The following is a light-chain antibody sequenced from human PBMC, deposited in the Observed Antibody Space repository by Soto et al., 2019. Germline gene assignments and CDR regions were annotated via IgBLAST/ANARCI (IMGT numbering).Light chain of an antibody. V-gene: IGKV1-5*03. CDR2: KTS. Sequence: DIHMTQSPSTLSASVGDRVTITCRASQSISISLAWYQQKPGKAPNLLIYKTSSLETGVPSRFSGSGSGTEFTLTISSLQPDDFATYYCQHWHDFSWTFGQGTKVEV. CDR3: QHWHDFSWT. J-gene: IGKJ1*01. CDR1: QSISIS.